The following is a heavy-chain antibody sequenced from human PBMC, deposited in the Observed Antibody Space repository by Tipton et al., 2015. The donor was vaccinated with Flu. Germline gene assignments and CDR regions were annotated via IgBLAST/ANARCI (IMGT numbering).Heavy chain of an antibody. CDR1: SYPITSDFY. CDR2: IYHSGST. V-gene: IGHV4-38-2*02. J-gene: IGHJ4*02. D-gene: IGHD5-24*01. Sequence: TLSLTCTVSSYPITSDFYWGWIRQPPGKGLEWIGNIYHSGSTFYNPSLKSRVTISVDTSKNQFSLKLSSVTAADTAVYYCARGDGYNFDYWGQGTLVTVSS. CDR3: ARGDGYNFDY.